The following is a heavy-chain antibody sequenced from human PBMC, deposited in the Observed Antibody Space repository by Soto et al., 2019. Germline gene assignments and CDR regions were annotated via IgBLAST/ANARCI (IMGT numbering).Heavy chain of an antibody. Sequence: GESLKTSCKGSGYSFTSYWIRWVRQMPGIGLEWXRXIXXXDXYXXXSXXXXGHVTISADKSISTAYLQWSSLKASDTAMYYCASFGYSSSWYGMDVWGQGTTVTVS. J-gene: IGHJ6*02. CDR2: IXXXDXYX. CDR3: ASFGYSSSWYGMDV. D-gene: IGHD6-13*01. V-gene: IGHV5-10-1*01. CDR1: GYSFTSYW.